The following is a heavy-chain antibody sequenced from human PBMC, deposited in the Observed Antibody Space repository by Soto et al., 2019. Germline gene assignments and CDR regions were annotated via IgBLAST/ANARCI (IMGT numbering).Heavy chain of an antibody. J-gene: IGHJ4*02. D-gene: IGHD3-22*01. V-gene: IGHV1-58*02. CDR2: IVVGSGNT. CDR1: GFTFTSSA. CDR3: ARVVPLYDRTSPLDY. Sequence: ASVKVSCKASGFTFTSSAMQWVRQARGQRLEWIGWIVVGSGNTNYAQKFQERVTITRDMSTSTAYMELSSLRSEDTAVYYCARVVPLYDRTSPLDYWGQGTLVTVSS.